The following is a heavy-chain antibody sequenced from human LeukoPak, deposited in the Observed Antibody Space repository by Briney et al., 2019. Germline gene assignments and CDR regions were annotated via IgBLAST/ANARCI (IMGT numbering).Heavy chain of an antibody. Sequence: KTSETLSLTCTVSGGPLTISYWSWIRQPPERGLEWVGYIYYTGVTNYHPSLAGRVSMSLDMSKNLISLNLDSVTAADTAVYYCVRGERCGGDCSSRQQWGQGTLVTVSS. CDR1: GGPLTISY. V-gene: IGHV4-59*13. CDR2: IYYTGVT. J-gene: IGHJ1*01. D-gene: IGHD2-21*02. CDR3: VRGERCGGDCSSRQQ.